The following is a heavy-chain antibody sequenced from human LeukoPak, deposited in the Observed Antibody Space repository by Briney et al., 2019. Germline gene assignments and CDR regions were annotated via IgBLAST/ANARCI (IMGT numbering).Heavy chain of an antibody. Sequence: GESLKISCQGSGYRFTSYWIGWVRPMPGKGLGWMGIIYPGDSDTRYSPSFQGQVTISADKSISTAYLQWSSLKASDTAMYYCARSLGEFLIPYYFDYWGQGTLVTVSS. CDR2: IYPGDSDT. CDR1: GYRFTSYW. V-gene: IGHV5-51*01. CDR3: ARSLGEFLIPYYFDY. D-gene: IGHD3-16*01. J-gene: IGHJ4*02.